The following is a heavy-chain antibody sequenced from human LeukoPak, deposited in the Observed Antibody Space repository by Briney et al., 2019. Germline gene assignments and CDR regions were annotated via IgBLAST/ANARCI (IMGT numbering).Heavy chain of an antibody. V-gene: IGHV3-74*01. CDR2: ISTDGSST. D-gene: IGHD3-22*01. Sequence: GGSLRLSCAASGLTFSSYWMHWVRYAPGKGLVWVSRISTDGSSTSYADSVKGRFTISRDNAKNTLYLQMNSLRAEDTAVYYCARVPYYYDSSGYLAYWGQGTLVTVSS. CDR3: ARVPYYYDSSGYLAY. CDR1: GLTFSSYW. J-gene: IGHJ4*02.